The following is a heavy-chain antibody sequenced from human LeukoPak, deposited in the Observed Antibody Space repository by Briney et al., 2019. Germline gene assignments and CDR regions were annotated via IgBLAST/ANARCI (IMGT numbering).Heavy chain of an antibody. V-gene: IGHV4-30-2*01. CDR1: GGSISSGGYY. J-gene: IGHJ4*02. D-gene: IGHD2-2*01. CDR3: ASLARGGAVPAAIAKFDY. Sequence: PSETLSLTCTASGGSISSGGYYWSWIRQPPGKGLEWIGYIYHSGSTYYNPSLKSRVTISVDRSKNQFSLKLSSVTAADTAVYYCASLARGGAVPAAIAKFDYWGQGTLVTVSS. CDR2: IYHSGST.